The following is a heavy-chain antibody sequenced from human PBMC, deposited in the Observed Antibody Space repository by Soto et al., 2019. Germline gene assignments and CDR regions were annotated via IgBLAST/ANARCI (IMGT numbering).Heavy chain of an antibody. V-gene: IGHV1-18*01. Sequence: QVQLVQSGAEVKKPGASVKVSCKASGYTFTSYGISWVRQAPGQGLEWMGWISAYNGNTNYAQKLQGRVTMTTDTTTRTAYLELRSLRSDDTAVYYCARGRGGIIVVPPATPYYYYGMDVWGQGTTVTVSS. CDR1: GYTFTSYG. CDR3: ARGRGGIIVVPPATPYYYYGMDV. CDR2: ISAYNGNT. J-gene: IGHJ6*02. D-gene: IGHD2-2*01.